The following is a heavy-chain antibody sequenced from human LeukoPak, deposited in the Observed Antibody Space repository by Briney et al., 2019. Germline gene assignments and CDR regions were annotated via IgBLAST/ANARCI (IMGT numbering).Heavy chain of an antibody. D-gene: IGHD6-13*01. J-gene: IGHJ4*02. V-gene: IGHV3-23*01. Sequence: QPGGSMRLSCAASLFTFSTYDMSWVRQAPGKGLEWVSTISPSGDRTYYADPVKGRFTISRDNSKNTLSLQMNSLRVEDAAMYYCAKAYSATYWGQGTLVTVSS. CDR3: AKAYSATY. CDR2: ISPSGDRT. CDR1: LFTFSTYD.